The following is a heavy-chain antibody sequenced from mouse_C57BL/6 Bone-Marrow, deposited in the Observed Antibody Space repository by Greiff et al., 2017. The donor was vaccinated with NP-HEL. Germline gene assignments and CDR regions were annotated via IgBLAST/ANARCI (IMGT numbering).Heavy chain of an antibody. J-gene: IGHJ3*01. V-gene: IGHV1-69*01. CDR3: ARGGGIYYDYDGFAY. CDR1: GYTFTSYW. CDR2: IDPSDSYT. D-gene: IGHD2-4*01. Sequence: QVQLQQPGAELVIPGASVKLSCKASGYTFTSYWMHWVKQRPGQGLEWIGEIDPSDSYTNYNQKFKGKSTLTVDKSSSTAYMQLSSLTSEDSAVYYCARGGGIYYDYDGFAYWGQGTLVTVSA.